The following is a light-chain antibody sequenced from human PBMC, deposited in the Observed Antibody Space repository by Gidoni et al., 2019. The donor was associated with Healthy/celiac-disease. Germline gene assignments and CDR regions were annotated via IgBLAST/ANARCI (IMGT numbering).Light chain of an antibody. J-gene: IGKJ1*01. CDR1: QSIGSS. CDR3: HQSSSLSRGT. V-gene: IGKV6-21*01. CDR2: YAS. Sequence: EIVLTKSPDFQSVTPKAKVTITCRASQSIGSSLHRYQQKQDQSPKLLIKYASHSFSGVPSRFSGSGSGTDVTITINSREAEDDATYYCHQSSSLSRGTFGQGTKVEIK.